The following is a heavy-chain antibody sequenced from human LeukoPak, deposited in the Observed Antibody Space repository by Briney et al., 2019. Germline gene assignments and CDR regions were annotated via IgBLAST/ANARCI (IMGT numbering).Heavy chain of an antibody. D-gene: IGHD4-17*01. Sequence: SETLSHTCTVSGGSISSSSYYWGWIRQPPGKGLEWIGSIYYSGSTYYNPSLKSRVTISVDTSKNQFSLKLSSVTAADTAVYYCARRRDYEDAFDIWGQGTMVTVSS. CDR2: IYYSGST. CDR3: ARRRDYEDAFDI. J-gene: IGHJ3*02. CDR1: GGSISSSSYY. V-gene: IGHV4-39*01.